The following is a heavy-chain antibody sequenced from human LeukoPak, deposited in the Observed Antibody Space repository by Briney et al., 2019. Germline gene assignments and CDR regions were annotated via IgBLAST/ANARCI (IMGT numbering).Heavy chain of an antibody. Sequence: PSETLSLTCTVSGGSISSGGYYWSWIRQYPGKGLEWIGYIYHSGSTYYNPSLQSRVTISLDMSKNQFSLKLSSVTAADTAVYYCARGPGWELHYWGQGTLVTVSS. D-gene: IGHD1-26*01. V-gene: IGHV4-31*03. CDR3: ARGPGWELHY. CDR1: GGSISSGGYY. CDR2: IYHSGST. J-gene: IGHJ4*02.